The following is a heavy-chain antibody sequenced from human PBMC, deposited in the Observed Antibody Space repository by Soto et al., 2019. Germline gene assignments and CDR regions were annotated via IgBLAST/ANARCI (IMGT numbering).Heavy chain of an antibody. D-gene: IGHD6-13*01. CDR1: GFTFSSYA. V-gene: IGHV3-30-3*01. Sequence: QVQLVESGGGVVQPGRSLRLSCAASGFTFSSYAMHWVRQAPGKGLARVAVISYDGSNKYYADSVKGRFTISRDNSKNTLYLQMNSLSAEDTAVCYCARDRRSSSWYSWGMDVWGQGTTVTVSS. J-gene: IGHJ6*02. CDR3: ARDRRSSSWYSWGMDV. CDR2: ISYDGSNK.